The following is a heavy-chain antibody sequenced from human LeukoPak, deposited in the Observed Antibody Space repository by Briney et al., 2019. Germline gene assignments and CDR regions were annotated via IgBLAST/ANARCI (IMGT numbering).Heavy chain of an antibody. V-gene: IGHV3-23*01. CDR1: GFTFRTSS. Sequence: GGTLRLSCAASGFTFRTSSMSWVRQAPGKGLEWVSAISGSGVSTYYADSVKGRFTISRDNSKNTLYLQMNSLRAEDTAVYYCAKDVFGELYYWGQGTLVTVSS. D-gene: IGHD3-10*02. J-gene: IGHJ4*02. CDR3: AKDVFGELYY. CDR2: ISGSGVST.